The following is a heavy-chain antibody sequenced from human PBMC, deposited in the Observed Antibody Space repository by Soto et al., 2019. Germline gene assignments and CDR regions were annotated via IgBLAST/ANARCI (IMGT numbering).Heavy chain of an antibody. Sequence: PSETLSLTCTVSGGSISSYYWSWIRQPPGKGLEWIGYLSYSGSTNHNPSLKSRVTLSIDTSKNQFSLKLSSVTAADTAVYYCARTRTMIVASGSYYFDYWGQGTLVTVSS. CDR1: GGSISSYY. J-gene: IGHJ4*02. CDR2: LSYSGST. D-gene: IGHD3-22*01. V-gene: IGHV4-59*13. CDR3: ARTRTMIVASGSYYFDY.